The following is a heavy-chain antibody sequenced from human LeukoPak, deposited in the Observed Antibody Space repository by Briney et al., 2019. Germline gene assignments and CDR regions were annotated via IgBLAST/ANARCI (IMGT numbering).Heavy chain of an antibody. D-gene: IGHD6-19*01. CDR1: GYSFTSHY. CDR3: ARGSYSSGWLGWYYYYYMDV. V-gene: IGHV1-46*01. J-gene: IGHJ6*03. Sequence: ASVKVSCKASGYSFTSHYMHWVRQAPGQGLEWLGLINPSGSSTLYAQKFQGRVTMTRDMSTTTDYMELSSLRSEDTAVYYCARGSYSSGWLGWYYYYYMDVWGKGTTVTISS. CDR2: INPSGSST.